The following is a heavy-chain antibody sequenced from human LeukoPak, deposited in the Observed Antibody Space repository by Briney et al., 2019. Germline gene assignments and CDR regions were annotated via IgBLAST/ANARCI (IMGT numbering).Heavy chain of an antibody. J-gene: IGHJ4*02. CDR2: VSSSSSDT. CDR3: ARGSRTIELGDDY. Sequence: GGSLRLSCAASGFTFSDSYMSWIRQTPGKGLEWLSYVSSSSSDTNYADSVKGRFTISRDNAKNSLYLQMNSLRAEDTAVYYCARGSRTIELGDDYWGQGTLVTVSS. V-gene: IGHV3-11*06. CDR1: GFTFSDSY. D-gene: IGHD5-24*01.